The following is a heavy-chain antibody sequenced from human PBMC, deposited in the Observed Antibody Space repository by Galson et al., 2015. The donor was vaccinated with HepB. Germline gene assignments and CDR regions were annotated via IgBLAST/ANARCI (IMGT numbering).Heavy chain of an antibody. CDR1: GGSISSSSYY. V-gene: IGHV4-39*01. CDR2: IYYSGST. J-gene: IGHJ4*02. CDR3: ARRRLEYYYDSSGYYYDY. D-gene: IGHD3-22*01. Sequence: SETLSLTCTVSGGSISSSSYYWGWIRQPPGKGLEWIGSIYYSGSTYYNPSLKSRVTISVDTSKNQFSLKLSSVTAADTAVYYCARRRLEYYYDSSGYYYDYWGQGTLVTVSS.